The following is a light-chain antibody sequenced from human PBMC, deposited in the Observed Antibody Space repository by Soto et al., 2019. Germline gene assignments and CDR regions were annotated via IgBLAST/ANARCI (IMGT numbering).Light chain of an antibody. CDR3: QQYGSSPWT. CDR1: QSVSSSY. J-gene: IGKJ1*01. Sequence: ELVLTQSPGTLSLSPGESATLSCRDSQSVSSSYLGWYQQKPGQAPRLLIYGESSRATGIPGRFSGSGSGTDLNLTISRLEPEDFAVYYCQQYGSSPWTCGQGTKVDIK. CDR2: GES. V-gene: IGKV3-20*01.